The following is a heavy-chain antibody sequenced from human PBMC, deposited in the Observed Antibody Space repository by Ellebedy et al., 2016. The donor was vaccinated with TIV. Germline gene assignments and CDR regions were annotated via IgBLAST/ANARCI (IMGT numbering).Heavy chain of an antibody. V-gene: IGHV4-59*01. J-gene: IGHJ3*02. D-gene: IGHD3-22*01. Sequence: MPSETLSLTCTVSGGSISTYYWRWIRHPPGKGLEWIGYIYYSGSTKYNPSLKIRVTMSVDTSKKQFSLNLSSVTAAETAVYYCATSYDSSGYYDDDAFDIWGQGTMVTVSS. CDR3: ATSYDSSGYYDDDAFDI. CDR2: IYYSGST. CDR1: GGSISTYY.